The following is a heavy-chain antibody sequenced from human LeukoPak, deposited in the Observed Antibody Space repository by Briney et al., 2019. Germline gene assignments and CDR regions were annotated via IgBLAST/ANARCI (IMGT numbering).Heavy chain of an antibody. V-gene: IGHV1-2*02. D-gene: IGHD3-16*02. CDR1: GYTFTGYY. J-gene: IGHJ1*01. CDR2: INPNSGGT. CDR3: ARVIVRRGAAVAEYFQH. Sequence: GASVKVSCKASGYTFTGYYMHWVRQAPGQGLEWMGWINPNSGGTNYAQKFQGRVTMTRDTSISTAYMELSRLRSDDTAVYYCARVIVRRGAAVAEYFQHWGQGTLVTVSS.